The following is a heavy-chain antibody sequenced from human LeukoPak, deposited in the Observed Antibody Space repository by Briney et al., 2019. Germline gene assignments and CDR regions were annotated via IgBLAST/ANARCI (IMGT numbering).Heavy chain of an antibody. J-gene: IGHJ4*02. V-gene: IGHV4-61*02. Sequence: PSETLSLTCTVSGGSISSGDYYWSWIRQPPGKGLEWIGRIYTSGITNYNPSLKRRVTISVDTSKNQFSLRLSSVTAADTAVYYCARDGYDFWSVYSDYWGQGTLVTVSS. D-gene: IGHD3-3*01. CDR3: ARDGYDFWSVYSDY. CDR2: IYTSGIT. CDR1: GGSISSGDYY.